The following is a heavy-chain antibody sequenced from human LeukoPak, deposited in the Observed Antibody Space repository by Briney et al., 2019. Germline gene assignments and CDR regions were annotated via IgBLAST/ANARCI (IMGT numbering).Heavy chain of an antibody. D-gene: IGHD6-13*01. J-gene: IGHJ4*02. Sequence: GGSLRLSCAASGFTFSSYWMSWVRQAPGKGLEWVANIKQDGSEKYYVDSVKGRFTISRDNAKNSLYLQMNSLRAEDTAVYYCARDLSEQLVHGGGSDYWGQGTLVTVSS. V-gene: IGHV3-7*01. CDR2: IKQDGSEK. CDR1: GFTFSSYW. CDR3: ARDLSEQLVHGGGSDY.